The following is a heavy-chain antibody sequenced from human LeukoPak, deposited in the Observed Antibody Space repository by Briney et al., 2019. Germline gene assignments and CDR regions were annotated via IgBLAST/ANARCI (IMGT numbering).Heavy chain of an antibody. V-gene: IGHV4-30-4*01. D-gene: IGHD3-3*01. CDR2: IYYSGST. Sequence: SETLSLTCTVSGGSISSGDYYWSWIHQPPGKGLEWIGYIYYSGSTYYNPSLKSRVTISVDTSKNQFSLKLSSVTAADTAVYYCARVKQYYGFWSEVGGYYFDYWGQGTLVTVSS. CDR3: ARVKQYYGFWSEVGGYYFDY. J-gene: IGHJ4*02. CDR1: GGSISSGDYY.